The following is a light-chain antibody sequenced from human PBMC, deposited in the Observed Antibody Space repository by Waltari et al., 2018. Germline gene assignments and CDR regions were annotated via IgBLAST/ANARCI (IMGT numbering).Light chain of an antibody. CDR3: QQSQSTPYT. V-gene: IGKV1-39*01. Sequence: DIQMTQSPSSLSASVGDRVTISCRSSQSINSYLNWYQQKPGKAPNLLIYDATTLQSGVPSRFSGSGSGTDFTLTISSLQSEDSATYYCQQSQSTPYTFSQGTKVEI. CDR1: QSINSY. J-gene: IGKJ2*01. CDR2: DAT.